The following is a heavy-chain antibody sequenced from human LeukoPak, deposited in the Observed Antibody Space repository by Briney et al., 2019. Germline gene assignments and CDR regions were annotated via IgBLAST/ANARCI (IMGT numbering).Heavy chain of an antibody. CDR1: GFTFSSYW. J-gene: IGHJ3*02. D-gene: IGHD1-26*01. V-gene: IGHV3-7*03. CDR2: IKQDGSEK. Sequence: GGSLRLSCAASGFTFSSYWMSWVRQAPGKGLEWVANIKQDGSEKYYVDSVKGRFTISRDNAKNSLYLQMNSLKIEDTAVYYCATDPGEWEPIWGQGTMVTVSA. CDR3: ATDPGEWEPI.